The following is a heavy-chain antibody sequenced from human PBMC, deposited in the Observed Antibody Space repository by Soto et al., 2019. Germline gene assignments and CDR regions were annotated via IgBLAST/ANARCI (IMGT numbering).Heavy chain of an antibody. J-gene: IGHJ5*02. CDR2: IYYSGST. Sequence: SETLSLTCTVSGGSISSGGYYWSWIRQHPGKGLEWIGYIYYSGSTYYNPSLKSRVTISVDTSKNQFSLKLSSVTAADTAVYYCARDGRITMVRGVILGLDPWGQGTLVTVSS. D-gene: IGHD3-10*01. V-gene: IGHV4-31*03. CDR1: GGSISSGGYY. CDR3: ARDGRITMVRGVILGLDP.